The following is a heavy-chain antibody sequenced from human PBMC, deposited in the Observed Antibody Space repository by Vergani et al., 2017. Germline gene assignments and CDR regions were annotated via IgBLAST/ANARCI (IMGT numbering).Heavy chain of an antibody. J-gene: IGHJ6*02. CDR3: AKANPRNSGYDYLYYYHAMDV. V-gene: IGHV3-23*01. CDR2: ISSDGGST. Sequence: EVQLLESGGGLVQPGGSLRLSCAASGFTFSTYAMTWVRQAPGKGLEWVSTISSDGGSTYYADSVKGRFTISRDNSKNTLYLQMNSLSVGDTAVYYCAKANPRNSGYDYLYYYHAMDVGGQGTTVTVSS. CDR1: GFTFSTYA. D-gene: IGHD5-12*01.